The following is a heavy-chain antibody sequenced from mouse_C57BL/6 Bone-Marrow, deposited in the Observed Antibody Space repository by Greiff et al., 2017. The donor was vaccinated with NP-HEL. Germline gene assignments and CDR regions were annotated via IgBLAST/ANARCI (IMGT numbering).Heavy chain of an antibody. CDR1: GYAFSSYW. J-gene: IGHJ4*01. D-gene: IGHD1-1*01. CDR2: IYPGDGDT. V-gene: IGHV1-80*01. Sequence: QVQLQQSGAELVKPGASVKISCKASGYAFSSYWMNWVKERPGKGLAWIGQIYPGDGDTKYNGKFKGKATLTADKSSSTAYMQVSSLTSEDSAVYFCARGDYGSSRFGYAMDYWGQGPSVTVSS. CDR3: ARGDYGSSRFGYAMDY.